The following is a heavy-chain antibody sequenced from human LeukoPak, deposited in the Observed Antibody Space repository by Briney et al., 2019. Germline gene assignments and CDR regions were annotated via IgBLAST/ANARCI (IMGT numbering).Heavy chain of an antibody. CDR2: ISAYNGNT. CDR3: ARPYYDSSAPPYDY. J-gene: IGHJ4*02. D-gene: IGHD3-22*01. CDR1: GYTFTSYG. V-gene: IGHV1-18*01. Sequence: ASVKVSCKASGYTFTSYGISWVRRAPGQGLEWMGWISAYNGNTNYAQKLQGRVTMTTDTSTSTAYMELRSLRSDDTAVYYCARPYYDSSAPPYDYWGQGTLVTVSS.